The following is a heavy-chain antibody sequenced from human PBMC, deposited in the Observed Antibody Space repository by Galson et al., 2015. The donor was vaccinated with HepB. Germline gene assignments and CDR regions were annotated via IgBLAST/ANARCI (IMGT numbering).Heavy chain of an antibody. CDR2: ISYDGSNK. V-gene: IGHV3-30*18. Sequence: SLRLSCAASGFTFSSYGMHWVRQAPGKGLEWVAVISYDGSNKYYADSVKGRLTISRDNSKNTLYLQMNSLRAEDTAVYYCAKGSTTTNWFDPWGQGTLVTVSS. CDR3: AKGSTTTNWFDP. CDR1: GFTFSSYG. D-gene: IGHD2/OR15-2a*01. J-gene: IGHJ5*02.